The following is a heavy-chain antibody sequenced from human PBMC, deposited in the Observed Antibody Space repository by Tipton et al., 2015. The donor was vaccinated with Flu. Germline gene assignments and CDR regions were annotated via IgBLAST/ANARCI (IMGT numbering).Heavy chain of an antibody. V-gene: IGHV4-34*01. CDR1: GGSFSGYY. J-gene: IGHJ4*02. Sequence: TLSLTCAVYGGSFSGYYWSWIRQPPGKGLEWIGEIDDSGSTNYNPSLKSRVTISVDTSKNQFSLKLSSVTAAATAVYYCARGRVRGGLWGQGTLVTVSS. CDR2: IDDSGST. D-gene: IGHD3-16*01. CDR3: ARGRVRGGL.